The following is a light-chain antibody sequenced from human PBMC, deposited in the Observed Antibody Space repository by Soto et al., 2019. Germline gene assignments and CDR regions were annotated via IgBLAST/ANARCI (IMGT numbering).Light chain of an antibody. V-gene: IGKV1-5*03. CDR3: QQYNSYSLSLT. CDR2: KAS. CDR1: QSISSW. Sequence: DIQMTQSPSTLSASVGDRVTITCRASQSISSWLAWYQQKPGKAPKLLIYKASSLESGVPSRFXXSGSGTEFTLTISSLQPDDFATYYCQQYNSYSLSLTFGGGTKVEIK. J-gene: IGKJ4*01.